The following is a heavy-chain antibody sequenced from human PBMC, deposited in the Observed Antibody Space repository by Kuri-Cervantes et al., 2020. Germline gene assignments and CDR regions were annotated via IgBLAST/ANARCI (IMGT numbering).Heavy chain of an antibody. Sequence: ASVKVSCKASGGTFSSYAISWVRQAPGQGLEWMGIINPSGGSTSYAQKFQGRVTMTRDTSTSTVYMEMNSLRSEDTAVVYCARVSVEGPFDYWGQGTLVTVSS. J-gene: IGHJ4*02. V-gene: IGHV1-46*01. CDR2: INPSGGST. CDR3: ARVSVEGPFDY. CDR1: GGTFSSYA.